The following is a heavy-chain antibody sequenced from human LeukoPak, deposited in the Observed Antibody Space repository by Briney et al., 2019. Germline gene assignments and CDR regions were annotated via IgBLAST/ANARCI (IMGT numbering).Heavy chain of an antibody. J-gene: IGHJ4*02. CDR3: VRDRGHCSGSYNLFDY. CDR2: ISYDGMTK. Sequence: PGGSLRLSCATSGFDFSGYVMHWVRQSPGKGLEWLSTISYDGMTKNYADSVKGRFTISRDNSKNILYLQMNSLRVHDTAVFYWVRDRGHCSGSYNLFDYWGQGTLLTVSS. D-gene: IGHD2-15*01. CDR1: GFDFSGYV. V-gene: IGHV3-30*04.